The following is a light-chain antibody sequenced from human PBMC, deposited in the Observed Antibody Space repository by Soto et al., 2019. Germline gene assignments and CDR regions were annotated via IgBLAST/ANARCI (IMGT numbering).Light chain of an antibody. J-gene: IGKJ1*01. CDR1: QSVSSN. V-gene: IGKV3-15*01. CDR3: QQYNNWPRT. CDR2: GAS. Sequence: EIVMTQSPATLSVSPGESATLSCRASQSVSSNLAGYQQKPGQAPRLLIYGASTRATGIPARFSGSGSGTEFTLTISSLQSEDFAVYYCQQYNNWPRTFGQGTKVDI.